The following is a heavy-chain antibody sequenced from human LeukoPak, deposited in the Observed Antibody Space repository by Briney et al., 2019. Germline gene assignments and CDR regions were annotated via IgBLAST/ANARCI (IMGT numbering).Heavy chain of an antibody. V-gene: IGHV3-23*01. CDR2: ISGSGGST. CDR1: GFTFSSYA. CDR3: AKDFIRYFDWFHGMDV. D-gene: IGHD3-9*01. J-gene: IGHJ6*02. Sequence: GGSLRLSCAASGFTFSSYAMGWVRQAPGKGLEWVSAISGSGGSTYYADSVKGRFTISRDNPKNTLYLQMNSLRAEDTAVYYCAKDFIRYFDWFHGMDVWGQGTTVTVSS.